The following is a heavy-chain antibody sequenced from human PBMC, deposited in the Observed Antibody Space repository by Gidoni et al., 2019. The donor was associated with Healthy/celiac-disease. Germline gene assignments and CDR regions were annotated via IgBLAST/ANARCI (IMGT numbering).Heavy chain of an antibody. CDR2: ISYDGSNK. CDR1: TFSSYA. Sequence: TFSSYAMHWVRQAPGKGLEWVAVISYDGSNKYYADSVKGRFTISRVNSKNTLYLQMNSLRAEDTAVYYCARDWDEWQTPDAFDIWGQGTMVTVSS. J-gene: IGHJ3*02. CDR3: ARDWDEWQTPDAFDI. V-gene: IGHV3-30-3*01. D-gene: IGHD3-3*01.